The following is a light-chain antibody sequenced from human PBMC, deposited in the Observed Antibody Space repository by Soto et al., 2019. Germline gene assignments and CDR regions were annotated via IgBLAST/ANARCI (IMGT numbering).Light chain of an antibody. J-gene: IGKJ2*01. CDR2: DAS. Sequence: DIQMTQSPSSLSASVGDRVTITCQASQDINTYLNWYQQKPKKAPKLLISDASILKTGVPSRFSGSGSGTDFTLTITSLRPDDIGTYYCQHYDDLPYTFGQGTKLEIK. CDR3: QHYDDLPYT. CDR1: QDINTY. V-gene: IGKV1-33*01.